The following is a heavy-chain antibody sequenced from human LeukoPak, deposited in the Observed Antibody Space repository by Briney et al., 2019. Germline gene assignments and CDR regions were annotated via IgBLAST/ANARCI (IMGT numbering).Heavy chain of an antibody. V-gene: IGHV3-33*01. D-gene: IGHD4-17*01. CDR1: GFTFSTYA. J-gene: IGHJ4*02. CDR3: ARDRLTTVTTFHFDY. CDR2: IWSDSTNK. Sequence: PGGSLRLSCAASGFTFSTYAMHWVRQAPGKGLEWVVVIWSDSTNKYYADSVRGRFTISRDNSKNTLYLQMSSLRAEDTAMYYCARDRLTTVTTFHFDYWGQGTLVTVSS.